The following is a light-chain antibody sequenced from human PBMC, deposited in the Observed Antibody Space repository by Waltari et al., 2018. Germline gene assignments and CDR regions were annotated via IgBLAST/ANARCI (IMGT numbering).Light chain of an antibody. CDR2: DVS. CDR1: SSDVGAYNY. CDR3: SSYTTSSTVV. Sequence: QSALTQPASVSGSPGPSITISCPGTSSDVGAYNYLSGYRQHPGTAPKLLIFDVSHRPSGVSNRFSGSKSGNTASLTISGLQAEDEADYYCSSYTTSSTVVFGGGTKLTVL. V-gene: IGLV2-14*03. J-gene: IGLJ2*01.